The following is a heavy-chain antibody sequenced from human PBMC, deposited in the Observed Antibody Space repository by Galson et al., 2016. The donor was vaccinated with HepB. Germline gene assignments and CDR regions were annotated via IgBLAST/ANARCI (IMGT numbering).Heavy chain of an antibody. Sequence: SLRLSCAASGFIFGDYAMHWVRQAPGKGLEWVAVISFDGRQKYYADSAEGRFTISRDNSKNTLSMQLNSLTTDDTATYYCARIKIGRGGGDWGYIGYWGQGTLVTVSS. J-gene: IGHJ4*02. CDR2: ISFDGRQK. CDR1: GFIFGDYA. CDR3: ARIKIGRGGGDWGYIGY. D-gene: IGHD2-21*02. V-gene: IGHV3-30*04.